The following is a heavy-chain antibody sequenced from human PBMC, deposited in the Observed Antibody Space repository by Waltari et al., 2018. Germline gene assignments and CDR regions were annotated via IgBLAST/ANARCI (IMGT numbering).Heavy chain of an antibody. CDR2: FDPEDGET. D-gene: IGHD6-19*01. V-gene: IGHV1-24*01. CDR1: GYTLTELS. CDR3: ATAGVLRWKQWLSTTRARAFDI. J-gene: IGHJ3*02. Sequence: KPGASVKVSCKVSGYTLTELSMHWVRQAPGKGLEWMGGFDPEDGETIYAQKFQGRVTMTEDTSTDTAYMELSSLRSEDTAVYYCATAGVLRWKQWLSTTRARAFDIWGQGTMVTVSS.